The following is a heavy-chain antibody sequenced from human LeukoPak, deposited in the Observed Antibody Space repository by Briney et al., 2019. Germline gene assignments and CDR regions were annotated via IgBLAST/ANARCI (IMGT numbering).Heavy chain of an antibody. Sequence: SETLSLTCSVSGDSVSSYFWTWIRQSPGKGLEWIGCIYYSGSSNSNPSLRSRVTISIDTSKNQLSLNLSSATAADTAVYYCARNPGGYCSSTSCYSVFGWFDPWGQGTLVTVSS. D-gene: IGHD2-2*02. J-gene: IGHJ5*02. V-gene: IGHV4-59*02. CDR3: ARNPGGYCSSTSCYSVFGWFDP. CDR1: GDSVSSYF. CDR2: IYYSGSS.